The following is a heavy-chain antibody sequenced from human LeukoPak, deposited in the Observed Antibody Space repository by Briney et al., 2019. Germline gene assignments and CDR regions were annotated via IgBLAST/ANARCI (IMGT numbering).Heavy chain of an antibody. D-gene: IGHD4-17*01. Sequence: GASVRVFCKASGYTFTTYDINWVRQATGQGLEWMGWMNPNSGNTGYAQKFQGRVTMTRNTSISTAYMELSSLRSEDTAVYYCAVDYGDFLFDYWGQGTLVTVSS. J-gene: IGHJ4*02. CDR2: MNPNSGNT. CDR1: GYTFTTYD. CDR3: AVDYGDFLFDY. V-gene: IGHV1-8*01.